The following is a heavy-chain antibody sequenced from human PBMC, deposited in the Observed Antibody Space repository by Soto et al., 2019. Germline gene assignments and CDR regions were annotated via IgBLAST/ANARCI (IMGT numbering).Heavy chain of an antibody. CDR3: ARHQASMITFGGVIVKGPRSAYYFDY. CDR1: GGSISSSSYY. D-gene: IGHD3-16*02. V-gene: IGHV4-39*01. CDR2: IYYSGST. J-gene: IGHJ4*02. Sequence: SETLSLTCTVSGGSISSSSYYWGWIRQPPGKGLEWIGSIYYSGSTYYNPSLKSRVTISVDTSKNQFSLKLSSVTAADTALYYCARHQASMITFGGVIVKGPRSAYYFDYWGQGTLVTVSS.